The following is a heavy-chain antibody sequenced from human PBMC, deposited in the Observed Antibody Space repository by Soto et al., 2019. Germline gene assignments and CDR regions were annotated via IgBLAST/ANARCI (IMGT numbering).Heavy chain of an antibody. CDR3: ARGLGDYVWGRSYLRMAFDI. Sequence: SETLSLTCAVYGGSFSGYYWSWIRQPPGKGLEWIGEINHSGSTNYNPSLKSRVTISVDTSKDQFSLKLSSVTAADTAVYYCARGLGDYVWGRSYLRMAFDIWGQGTMVTVSS. V-gene: IGHV4-34*01. CDR1: GGSFSGYY. J-gene: IGHJ3*02. D-gene: IGHD3-16*01. CDR2: INHSGST.